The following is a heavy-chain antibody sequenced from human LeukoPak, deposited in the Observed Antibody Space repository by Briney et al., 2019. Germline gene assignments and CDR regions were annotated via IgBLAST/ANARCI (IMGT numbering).Heavy chain of an antibody. CDR2: FDPEDGET. D-gene: IGHD1-26*01. Sequence: ASVKVSCKVSGYTLTELSMHWVRQAPGKGLEWMGGFDPEDGETIYAQKFQGRVTMTEDTSTDTAYMELSSLRSEDTAVYYCARESIVGATGGYYFDYWGQGTLVTVSS. CDR1: GYTLTELS. V-gene: IGHV1-24*01. J-gene: IGHJ4*02. CDR3: ARESIVGATGGYYFDY.